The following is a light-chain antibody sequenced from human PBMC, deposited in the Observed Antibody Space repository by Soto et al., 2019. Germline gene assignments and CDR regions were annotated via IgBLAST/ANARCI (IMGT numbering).Light chain of an antibody. CDR3: NSYTSSSTYV. CDR1: SSDVGAYNF. V-gene: IGLV2-14*01. CDR2: DVT. Sequence: QSALTQPASVSGSPGQSITISCTGTSSDVGAYNFVSWYQQHPGKAPKLMIYDVTNRPSGVSDRFSGSKSGNMASLSISGLQDEDEADYYCNSYTSSSTYVLGTGTKLTVL. J-gene: IGLJ1*01.